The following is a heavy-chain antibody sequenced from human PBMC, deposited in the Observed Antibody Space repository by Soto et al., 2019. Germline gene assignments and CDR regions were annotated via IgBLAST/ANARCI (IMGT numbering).Heavy chain of an antibody. V-gene: IGHV4-4*07. CDR2: IYTSGSN. Sequence: TFSGTCISSFYWSWIREPAGSGLEWIGRIYTSGSNNYNPSLKSRVTMSVDTSKNQFSLKLSSVTAADTAVYYCARGDYYDSSGYYAPYYYGMDVWGQGTTVTVS. CDR3: ARGDYYDSSGYYAPYYYGMDV. J-gene: IGHJ6*02. CDR1: GTCISSFY. D-gene: IGHD3-22*01.